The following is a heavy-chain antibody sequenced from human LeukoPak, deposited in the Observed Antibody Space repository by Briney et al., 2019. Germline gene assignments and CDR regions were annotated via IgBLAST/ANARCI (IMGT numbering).Heavy chain of an antibody. V-gene: IGHV1-69*04. J-gene: IGHJ4*02. D-gene: IGHD3-10*01. CDR1: GGTFSSYA. Sequence: GSSVKVSCKASGGTFSSYAISWVRQAPGQGLEWMGRIIPILGIANYAQKFQGRVTITADKSTSTAYMELSSLRSEDTAVYYCADESKVKRGVFDCWGQGTLVTVSS. CDR2: IIPILGIA. CDR3: ADESKVKRGVFDC.